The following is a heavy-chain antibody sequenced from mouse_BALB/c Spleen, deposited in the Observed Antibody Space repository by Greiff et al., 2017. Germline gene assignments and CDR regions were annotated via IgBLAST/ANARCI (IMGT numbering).Heavy chain of an antibody. V-gene: IGHV5-9-4*01. CDR1: GFTFSSYA. J-gene: IGHJ4*01. Sequence: EVKLVESGGGLVKPGGSLKLSCAASGFTFSSYAMSWVRQSPEKRLEWVAEISSGGSYTYYPDTVTGRFTISRDNAKNTLYLEMSSLRSEDTAMYYCASGSRGYYAMDYWGQGTSVTVSS. CDR3: ASGSRGYYAMDY. CDR2: ISSGGSYT. D-gene: IGHD1-1*01.